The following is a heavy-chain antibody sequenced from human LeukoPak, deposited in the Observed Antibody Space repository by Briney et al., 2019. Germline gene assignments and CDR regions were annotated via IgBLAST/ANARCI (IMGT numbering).Heavy chain of an antibody. V-gene: IGHV4-30-2*01. CDR1: GGSISSGDYS. CDR2: IHRSGST. J-gene: IGHJ4*02. D-gene: IGHD3-22*01. Sequence: SQTLSLTCAVSGGSISSGDYSWSWIRQPPGKGLEWIGYIHRSGSTYYNPSLKSRVTMSVDRSKNQFSLNLSSVTAADTAVYYCARDVSDSSGYYFDYWGQGTLVTVSS. CDR3: ARDVSDSSGYYFDY.